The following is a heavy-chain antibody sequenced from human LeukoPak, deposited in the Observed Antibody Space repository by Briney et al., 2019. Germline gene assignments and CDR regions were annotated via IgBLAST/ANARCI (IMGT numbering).Heavy chain of an antibody. V-gene: IGHV1-46*03. Sequence: PVASVKVSCKASGYTFTSYYMHWVRQAPGQGLEWMGIINPSGGSTSYAQKFQGRVTMTRDTSTSTVYMELSSLRSEDTAVYYCAYSSSLYYFDYWGQGTLVTVSS. CDR2: INPSGGST. D-gene: IGHD6-6*01. CDR1: GYTFTSYY. CDR3: AYSSSLYYFDY. J-gene: IGHJ4*02.